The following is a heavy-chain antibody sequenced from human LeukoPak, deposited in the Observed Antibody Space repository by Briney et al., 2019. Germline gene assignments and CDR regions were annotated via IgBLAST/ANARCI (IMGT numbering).Heavy chain of an antibody. CDR3: ARGGGYDYVWGVRYYFDY. CDR2: ISAYNGNT. V-gene: IGHV1-18*01. D-gene: IGHD3-16*01. Sequence: EASVKVSCKASGYTFTSYGISWVRQAPGQGLEWMGWISAYNGNTNYAQKLQGRVTMTTDTSTSTAYMELRSLRSDDTAVYYCARGGGYDYVWGVRYYFDYWGQGTLVTVSS. CDR1: GYTFTSYG. J-gene: IGHJ4*02.